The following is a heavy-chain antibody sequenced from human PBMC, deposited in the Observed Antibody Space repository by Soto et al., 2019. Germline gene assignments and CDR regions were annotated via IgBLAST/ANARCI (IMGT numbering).Heavy chain of an antibody. CDR3: ATGGDTAKDGY. J-gene: IGHJ4*02. Sequence: VQLVESGGGLVQPGGSLRLSCAGSGFTVTDNHMTWVRQAPGRGLEWVSTIYYNGNTFHAASVWGRFTISRDTSKNMLYLQMNSLRAEDTAVYYCATGGDTAKDGYWGQGTLVTVSS. CDR1: GFTVTDNH. CDR2: IYYNGNT. D-gene: IGHD5-18*01. V-gene: IGHV3-53*01.